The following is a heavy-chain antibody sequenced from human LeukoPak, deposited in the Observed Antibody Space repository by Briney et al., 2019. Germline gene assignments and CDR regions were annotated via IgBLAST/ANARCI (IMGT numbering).Heavy chain of an antibody. CDR1: GGSISSYY. CDR2: IYYSGST. V-gene: IGHV4-59*01. Sequence: SETLSLTCTVSGGSISSYYWSWIRQPPGKGLEWIGYIYYSGSTNYNPSLKSRVTISVDTSKNQFSLKLSSVTAADTAVYHCARLTTVTTYYFDYWGQGTLVTVSS. D-gene: IGHD4-17*01. CDR3: ARLTTVTTYYFDY. J-gene: IGHJ4*02.